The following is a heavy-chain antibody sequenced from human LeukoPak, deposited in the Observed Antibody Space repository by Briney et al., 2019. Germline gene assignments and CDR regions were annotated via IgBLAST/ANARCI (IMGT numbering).Heavy chain of an antibody. CDR2: INHSGST. V-gene: IGHV4-34*01. D-gene: IGHD2-15*01. Sequence: SETLSLTCAVYGGSFSGYYWSWIRQPPGKGLEWIGEINHSGSTNYNPSLKSRVTISVDTSKNQFSLKLSSATAADTAVYYCARGARKLLLFQGAGHMDVWGKGTTVTVSS. CDR3: ARGARKLLLFQGAGHMDV. J-gene: IGHJ6*03. CDR1: GGSFSGYY.